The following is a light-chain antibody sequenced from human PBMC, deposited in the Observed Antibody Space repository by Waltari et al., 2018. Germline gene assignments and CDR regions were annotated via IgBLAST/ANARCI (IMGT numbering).Light chain of an antibody. J-gene: IGKJ4*01. CDR2: LGS. CDR1: QSLMHSNGYNF. CDR3: MQALQTPLA. Sequence: DMVMTQSPLSLPVIPGEPASISCRSNQSLMHSNGYNFLDWYLQKPGQSPQLLIYLGSNRASGVPDRFSGSGSGTDFTLKISRVEAEDVGVYYCMQALQTPLAFGGGTKVEIK. V-gene: IGKV2-28*01.